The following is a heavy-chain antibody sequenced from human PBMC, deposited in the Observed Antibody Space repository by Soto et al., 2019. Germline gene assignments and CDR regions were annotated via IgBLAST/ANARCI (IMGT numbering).Heavy chain of an antibody. CDR3: GRVGGVFYNYDYYYYYGRAV. V-gene: IGHV1-69*06. Sequence: QVQLVQSGAEVKKPGSSVKVSCKASGGTFSSYAISWVRQAPGQELEWMGGIIPIFGRANYAQKFQGRVKIAADKPTTTAFMEMGSLSSEDTAVSYSGRVGGVFYNYDYYYYYGRAVWGRGSTVTVSS. J-gene: IGHJ6*02. CDR1: GGTFSSYA. D-gene: IGHD3-16*01. CDR2: IIPIFGRA.